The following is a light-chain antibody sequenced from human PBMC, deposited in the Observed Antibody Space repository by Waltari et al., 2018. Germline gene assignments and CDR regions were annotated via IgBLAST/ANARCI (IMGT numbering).Light chain of an antibody. CDR1: KLADNY. J-gene: IGLJ1*01. CDR2: QDT. Sequence: SYELTQPPSVSVSPGQTASITCSGDKLADNYVCWYQQKPGQSPVLVIYQDTKRPSGIPERFSGSNSGNTATLTISGTQAMDEADYYCQAWDSSTPYVFGPGTKVTVL. CDR3: QAWDSSTPYV. V-gene: IGLV3-1*01.